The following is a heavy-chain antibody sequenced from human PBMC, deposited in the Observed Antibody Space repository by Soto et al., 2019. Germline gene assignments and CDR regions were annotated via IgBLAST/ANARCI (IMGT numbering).Heavy chain of an antibody. Sequence: GGSLRLSCAASGFTSSSYSMNWVRQAPGKGLEWVSYISSSSSTIYYADSVKGRFTISRDNAKNSLYLQMNSLRAEDTAVYYCARHGDYTFKDYFEYWGQGTLVTVSS. CDR1: GFTSSSYS. D-gene: IGHD4-17*01. V-gene: IGHV3-48*01. J-gene: IGHJ4*02. CDR2: ISSSSSTI. CDR3: ARHGDYTFKDYFEY.